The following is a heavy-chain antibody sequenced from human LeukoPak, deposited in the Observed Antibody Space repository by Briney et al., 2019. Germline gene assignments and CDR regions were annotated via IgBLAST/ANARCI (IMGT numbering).Heavy chain of an antibody. D-gene: IGHD2-2*02. J-gene: IGHJ4*02. CDR2: IIPILGIA. CDR1: GGTFSSYA. CDR3: ARAGVVVPAAIRSYYFDY. V-gene: IGHV1-69*04. Sequence: GASVKVSCKASGGTFSSYAISWVRQAPGQGLEWMGRIIPILGIANYAQKFQGRVTITADKSTSTAYMELSSLRSEDTAVYYCARAGVVVPAAIRSYYFDYWGQGTLVTVSS.